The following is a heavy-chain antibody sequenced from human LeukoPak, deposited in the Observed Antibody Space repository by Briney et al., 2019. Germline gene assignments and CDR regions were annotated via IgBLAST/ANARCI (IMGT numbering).Heavy chain of an antibody. CDR2: IYYSGST. V-gene: IGHV4-59*12. D-gene: IGHD2-15*01. J-gene: IGHJ5*02. Sequence: SETLSLTCTVSGGSISSYYWSWIRQPPGKGLEWIGYIYYSGSTNYNPSLKSRVTMSVDTSKNQFSLKLSSVTAADTAVYYCARDRLLNWFDPWGQGTLVTVSS. CDR3: ARDRLLNWFDP. CDR1: GGSISSYY.